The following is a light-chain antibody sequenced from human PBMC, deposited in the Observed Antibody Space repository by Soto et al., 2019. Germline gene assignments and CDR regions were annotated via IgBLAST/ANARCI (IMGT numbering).Light chain of an antibody. V-gene: IGKV1-33*01. Sequence: DIQMTQSPSSLSASVGDRVTITCQASQNINNYLDWYQQKPGRAPKLLIYDASNLEAGVPSRFRGSGSGTDFTFTISRLQPEDIATYYCQQYENLPTFGQGTRLEIK. CDR1: QNINNY. CDR2: DAS. CDR3: QQYENLPT. J-gene: IGKJ5*01.